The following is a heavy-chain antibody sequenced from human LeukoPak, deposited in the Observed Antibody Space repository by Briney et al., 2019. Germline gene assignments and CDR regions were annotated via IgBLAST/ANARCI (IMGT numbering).Heavy chain of an antibody. J-gene: IGHJ4*02. D-gene: IGHD5-12*01. CDR2: ISSSSSYT. CDR3: ASGKDSGYDLGDY. V-gene: IGHV3-11*06. CDR1: GFTFSDYY. Sequence: GGSLRLSCAASGFTFSDYYMSWIRQAPGKGLEWVSYISSSSSYTNYADSVKGRFTISRDNAKNSLYLQMNGLRAEDTAVYYCASGKDSGYDLGDYWGQGTLVTVSS.